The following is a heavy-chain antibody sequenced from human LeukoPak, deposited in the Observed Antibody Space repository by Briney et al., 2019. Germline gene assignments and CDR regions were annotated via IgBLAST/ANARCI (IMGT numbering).Heavy chain of an antibody. CDR1: GGSINSTSYY. J-gene: IGHJ6*03. Sequence: PSETLSLTCTVSGGSINSTSYYWGWIRQPPGKGLEWIGSIYYGGSTYYNPSLKSRVTILVDVDTSKNQFSLKLSSLTAADTAVYYCARGINGLWFGELLYYYYYYMDVWGKGTTVTVSS. D-gene: IGHD3-10*01. CDR2: IYYGGST. V-gene: IGHV4-39*07. CDR3: ARGINGLWFGELLYYYYYYMDV.